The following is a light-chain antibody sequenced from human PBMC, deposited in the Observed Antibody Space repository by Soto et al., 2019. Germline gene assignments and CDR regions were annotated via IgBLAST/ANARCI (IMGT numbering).Light chain of an antibody. CDR3: QQTYSTPWT. CDR1: QTISSY. V-gene: IGKV1-39*01. Sequence: DIQMTQSPSSLSASVGDRVTITCRASQTISSYLNWYQKTPGKAPKLLMYAASSLQSGVPSRFSGSGSGTDFTLTISSLQPEDFATYYCQQTYSTPWTFGQGTKVEI. J-gene: IGKJ1*01. CDR2: AAS.